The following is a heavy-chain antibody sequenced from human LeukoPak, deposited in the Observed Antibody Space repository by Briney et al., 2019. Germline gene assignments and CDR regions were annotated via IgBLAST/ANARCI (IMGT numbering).Heavy chain of an antibody. CDR3: ARVAAAAGSLSPDY. CDR1: GGTFSSYA. J-gene: IGHJ4*02. V-gene: IGHV1-69*04. CDR2: IIPILGIA. D-gene: IGHD6-13*01. Sequence: SVKVSCNASGGTFSSYAISWVRQAPGQGLEWMGRIIPILGIANYAQKFQGRVTITADKSTSTAYMELSSLRSEDTAVYYCARVAAAAGSLSPDYWGQGTLVTVSS.